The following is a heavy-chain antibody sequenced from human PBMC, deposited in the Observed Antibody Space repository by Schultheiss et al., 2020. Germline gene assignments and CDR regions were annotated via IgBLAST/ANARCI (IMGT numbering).Heavy chain of an antibody. CDR1: GYTFTSYG. J-gene: IGHJ2*01. V-gene: IGHV1-69*13. D-gene: IGHD7-27*01. CDR3: ARVDTGARWYFDL. CDR2: IIPIFGTA. Sequence: SVKVSCKASGYTFTSYGISWVRQAPGQGLEWMGGIIPIFGTANYAQKFQGRVTITADESTSTAYMELSSLRSEDTAVYYCARVDTGARWYFDLWGRGTLVNVSS.